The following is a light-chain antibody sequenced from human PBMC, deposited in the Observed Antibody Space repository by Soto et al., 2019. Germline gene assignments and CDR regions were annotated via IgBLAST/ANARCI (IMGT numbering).Light chain of an antibody. Sequence: QAVVTQEPSFSVSPGGTVTLTCGLSSGSVSTSYYPSWYQQTPGQAPRTLIYSTNTRSSGVPDRFSGSILGNKAALTITGAHADDESDYYCVLYMGSGISVFGTGTKLTVL. CDR2: STN. J-gene: IGLJ1*01. CDR1: SGSVSTSYY. CDR3: VLYMGSGISV. V-gene: IGLV8-61*01.